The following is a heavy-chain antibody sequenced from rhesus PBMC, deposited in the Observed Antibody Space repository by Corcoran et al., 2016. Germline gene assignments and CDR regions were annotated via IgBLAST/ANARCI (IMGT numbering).Heavy chain of an antibody. D-gene: IGHD2-15*01. CDR3: ASGYCSSTYCSSFDY. CDR2: FYGSRGSN. CDR1: GGSISGYYY. J-gene: IGHJ4*01. V-gene: IGHV4S14*01. Sequence: QVQLQESGPGLVKPSETLSLTCAVSGGSISGYYYWSLIRQPPGKGLEWIGSFYGSRGSNYLNPSLKCRVTLSVDTSKNQFSLKLSSVTAADTAVYYCASGYCSSTYCSSFDYWGQGVLVTVSS.